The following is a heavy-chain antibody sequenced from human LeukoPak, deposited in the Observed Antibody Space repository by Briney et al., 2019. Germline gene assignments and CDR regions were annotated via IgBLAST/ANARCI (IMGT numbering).Heavy chain of an antibody. D-gene: IGHD1-14*01. CDR2: IFPSGSA. V-gene: IGHV4-4*09. CDR1: GGSISSYY. CDR3: ARRNHYFYYMDV. J-gene: IGHJ6*03. Sequence: SETLSLTRTVSGGSISSYYWSWIRQSPVKGLEWLGYIFPSGSAFYNPSLESRVTIPLDTSENQFSLRLISVTAADTAVYYCARRNHYFYYMDVWGKGTTVTVS.